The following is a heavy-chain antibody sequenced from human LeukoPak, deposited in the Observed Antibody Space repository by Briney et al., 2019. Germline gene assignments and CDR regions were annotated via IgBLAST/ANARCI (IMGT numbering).Heavy chain of an antibody. CDR1: GLTFSRHV. CDR2: IKQDGGQI. J-gene: IGHJ4*02. D-gene: IGHD4-17*01. CDR3: ARLGARQMLEY. V-gene: IGHV3-7*01. Sequence: PGGSLRLSCAASGLTFSRHVMSWVRQAPGKGLEWVANIKQDGGQIYYLESVKGRFTVSRDNAKNSLYLQMNSLRAEDTAVYYCARLGARQMLEYWGQGTLVTVSS.